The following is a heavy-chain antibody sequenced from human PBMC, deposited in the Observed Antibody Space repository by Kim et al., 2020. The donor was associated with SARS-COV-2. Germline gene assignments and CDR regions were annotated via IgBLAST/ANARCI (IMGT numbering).Heavy chain of an antibody. V-gene: IGHV3-30*03. J-gene: IGHJ5*01. CDR3: ARDPLRRISARIIDS. CDR1: GFTFTNYG. CDR2: ILNDGSKE. Sequence: GGSLRLSCAASGFTFTNYGMHWVRQAPGKGLEWAAVILNDGSKEFYADSVQGRFTISRDNSKNTLYLQMNSLRVDDTAVYYCARDPLRRISARIIDSWG. D-gene: IGHD6-6*01.